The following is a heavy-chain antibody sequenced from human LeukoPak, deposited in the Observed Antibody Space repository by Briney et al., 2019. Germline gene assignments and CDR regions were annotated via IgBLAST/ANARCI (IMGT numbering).Heavy chain of an antibody. CDR2: IYYSGST. CDR3: AREGITGTLYF. J-gene: IGHJ4*02. V-gene: IGHV4-39*07. Sequence: PSETLSLTCTVSGGSISSSSYYWGWIRQPPGKGLEWIGSIYYSGSTYYNPSLKSRVTISVDTSKNQFSLKLSSVTAADTAVYYCAREGITGTLYFWGQGTLVTVSS. CDR1: GGSISSSSYY. D-gene: IGHD1-20*01.